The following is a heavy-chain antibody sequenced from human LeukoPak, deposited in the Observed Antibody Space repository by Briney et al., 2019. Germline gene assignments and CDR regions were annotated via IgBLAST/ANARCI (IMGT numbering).Heavy chain of an antibody. J-gene: IGHJ4*02. CDR1: GYTFTSYY. Sequence: ASVKVSCKASGYTFTSYYMHWVRQAPGQGLDWMGIINPSGGSTSYAQKFQGRVTMTRDTSTSTVYMELSSLRSEDTAVYYCARDGGPSGYCTGGSCYSYYFDYWGQGTLVTVSS. CDR2: INPSGGST. V-gene: IGHV1-46*01. D-gene: IGHD2-15*01. CDR3: ARDGGPSGYCTGGSCYSYYFDY.